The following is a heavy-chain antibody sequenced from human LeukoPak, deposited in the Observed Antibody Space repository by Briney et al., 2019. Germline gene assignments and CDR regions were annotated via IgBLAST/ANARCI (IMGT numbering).Heavy chain of an antibody. J-gene: IGHJ4*02. D-gene: IGHD6-6*01. CDR1: GFTFSSYK. CDR3: ARTRPELDY. Sequence: GGSLRLSCAASGFTFSSYKTKRGRQAPGKGLEWVSYISSSGGTIYYADSVKGRFTISRDNPKNSLYLQMNSLRAEDTAVYYCARTRPELDYWGQGTLVTVSS. CDR2: ISSSGGTI. V-gene: IGHV3-48*03.